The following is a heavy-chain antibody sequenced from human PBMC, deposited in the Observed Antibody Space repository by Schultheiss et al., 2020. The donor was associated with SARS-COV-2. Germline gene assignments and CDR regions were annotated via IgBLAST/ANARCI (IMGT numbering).Heavy chain of an antibody. CDR1: GGSISSGGYY. CDR3: ARGLGVDSPFDP. Sequence: SETLSLTCAVSGGSISSGGYYWSWIRQHPGKGLEWIGYIYYSGSTYYNPSLKSRVTIAVDRSKHQFSLKLSSVTAADTAVYYFARGLGVDSPFDPWGQGTLVTVSS. V-gene: IGHV4-31*11. D-gene: IGHD3-10*01. CDR2: IYYSGST. J-gene: IGHJ5*02.